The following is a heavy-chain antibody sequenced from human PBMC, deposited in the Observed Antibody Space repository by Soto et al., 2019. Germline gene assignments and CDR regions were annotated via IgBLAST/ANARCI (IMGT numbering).Heavy chain of an antibody. V-gene: IGHV3-30-3*01. D-gene: IGHD3-16*02. Sequence: QVQLVESGGGVVQPGRSLRLSCAASGFTFSSYAMHWVRQAPGKGLEWVAVISYDGSNKYYADSVKGRFTISRDNSKNTLYLQVNSLRAEDTAVYYCARGAITFGGVIAAIDYWGQGTLVTVSS. CDR2: ISYDGSNK. J-gene: IGHJ4*02. CDR1: GFTFSSYA. CDR3: ARGAITFGGVIAAIDY.